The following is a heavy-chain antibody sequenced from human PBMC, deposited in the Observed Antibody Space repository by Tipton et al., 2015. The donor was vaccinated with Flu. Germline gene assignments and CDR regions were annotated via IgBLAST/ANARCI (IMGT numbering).Heavy chain of an antibody. CDR2: IHYSGKT. CDR1: GVSIRSASDY. D-gene: IGHD3/OR15-3a*01. Sequence: LRLSCTVSGVSIRSASDYWGWVRQTPGKGLEWIGNIHYSGKTYYNMPLRSRVTISVDTSNNQFSLKLTSVTAADTGLYYCARDRIVNGFWTGYERYGMDVWGQGTTVTVSS. CDR3: ARDRIVNGFWTGYERYGMDV. V-gene: IGHV4-39*07. J-gene: IGHJ6*02.